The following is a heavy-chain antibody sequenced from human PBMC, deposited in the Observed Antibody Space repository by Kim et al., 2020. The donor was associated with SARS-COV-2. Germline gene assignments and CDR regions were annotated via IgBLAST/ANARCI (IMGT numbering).Heavy chain of an antibody. D-gene: IGHD2-2*01. Sequence: FQGRVTITRDTSASTAYMELSSLRSEDTAVYYCARASYCSSTSCYEDFDYWGQGTLVTVSS. J-gene: IGHJ4*02. V-gene: IGHV1-3*01. CDR3: ARASYCSSTSCYEDFDY.